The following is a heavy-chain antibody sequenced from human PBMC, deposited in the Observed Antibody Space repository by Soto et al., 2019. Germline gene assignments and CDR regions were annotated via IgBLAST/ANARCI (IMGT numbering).Heavy chain of an antibody. D-gene: IGHD1-1*01. J-gene: IGHJ4*02. CDR1: GFMFSSAW. Sequence: EVQMVQSGGDLVKPGGSLRLSCVTSGFMFSSAWMNWVRQAPGKGLEWVARIKSKGDGGARDYAAPVKGRFTISRDDSKNTVHLQMNSLSAEDTAVYYCVEGWNDFWGQGTLVTVSS. CDR2: IKSKGDGGAR. CDR3: VEGWNDF. V-gene: IGHV3-15*01.